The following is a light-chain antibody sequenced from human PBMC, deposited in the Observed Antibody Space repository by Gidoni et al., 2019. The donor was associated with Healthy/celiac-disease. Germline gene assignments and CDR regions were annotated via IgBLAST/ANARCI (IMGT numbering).Light chain of an antibody. V-gene: IGKV1-39*01. CDR3: QQSYSTPRWYT. CDR1: QSISSY. Sequence: DIQMTQSPSSLSASVGDRVTITCRSSQSISSYLNWYQQKPGKAPKLLIYAASSLQSEVPSRFSGSGSGTDFTLTISSLQPEDFATYYCQQSYSTPRWYTFGQGTKLEIK. CDR2: AAS. J-gene: IGKJ2*01.